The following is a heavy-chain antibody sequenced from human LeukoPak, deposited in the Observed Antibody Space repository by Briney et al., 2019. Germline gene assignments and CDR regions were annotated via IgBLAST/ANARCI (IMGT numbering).Heavy chain of an antibody. CDR2: ISDDGRRK. D-gene: IGHD4-17*01. CDR1: GFSFSSYG. V-gene: IGHV3-30*18. CDR3: AKRPSDYGDYVSYFDY. J-gene: IGHJ4*02. Sequence: GGSLRLSCAASGFSFSSYGMHWVRQAPGKGLEWVGVISDDGRRKDYADSVKGRFTISRDNSKDTLYLQMNSLRAEDTAVYYCAKRPSDYGDYVSYFDYWGQGTLVTVSS.